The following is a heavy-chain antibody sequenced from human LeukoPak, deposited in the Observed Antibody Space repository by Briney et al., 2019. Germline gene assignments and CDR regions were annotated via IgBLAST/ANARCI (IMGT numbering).Heavy chain of an antibody. Sequence: ASVKVSCKASGHTFINYAIHWVRQGPGQRLEWMGWINAGNGNTKYSQKFQGRVTITRDTSASTAYMELSSLRSEDTAVYYCARSPYSDKAWYFDYWGQGTLVTVSS. J-gene: IGHJ4*02. CDR1: GHTFINYA. CDR3: ARSPYSDKAWYFDY. D-gene: IGHD6-13*01. V-gene: IGHV1-3*01. CDR2: INAGNGNT.